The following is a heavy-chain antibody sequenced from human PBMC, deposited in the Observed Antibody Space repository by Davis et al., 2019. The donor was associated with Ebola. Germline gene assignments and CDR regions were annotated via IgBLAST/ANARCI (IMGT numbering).Heavy chain of an antibody. CDR3: ARPMTNYWYFDL. Sequence: KVSCKASGYSFTSYWIGWVRQMPGKGLEWMGIIYPGDSDTRYSPSFQGQVTISVDKSISTAYLKWSSLKASDTAMYYCARPMTNYWYFDLWGRGTLVTVSS. CDR1: GYSFTSYW. V-gene: IGHV5-51*01. CDR2: IYPGDSDT. J-gene: IGHJ2*01.